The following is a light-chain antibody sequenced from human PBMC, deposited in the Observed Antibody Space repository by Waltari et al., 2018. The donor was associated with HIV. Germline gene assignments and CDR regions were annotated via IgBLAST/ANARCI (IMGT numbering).Light chain of an antibody. CDR3: SSYVGSNRV. J-gene: IGLJ3*02. CDR2: EVN. Sequence: QSALTQPPSASGSPGQSVTIPCTGISSDLGDYNYASWYQQHPGKAPHLMIYEVNKRPSGVPDRFSGSKSGNTASLTVSGLQAEDEADYYCSSYVGSNRVFGGGTKLTVL. CDR1: SSDLGDYNY. V-gene: IGLV2-8*01.